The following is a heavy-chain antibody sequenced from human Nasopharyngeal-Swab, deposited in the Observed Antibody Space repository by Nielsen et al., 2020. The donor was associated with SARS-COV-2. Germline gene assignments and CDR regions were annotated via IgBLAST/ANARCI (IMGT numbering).Heavy chain of an antibody. CDR1: GFPFSDYY. V-gene: IGHV3-11*03. Sequence: LSLTCAASGFPFSDYYMSWIRQAPGKGLEWVSYISSSSSYTDYADSVKGRFTISRDNAKNSLYLQMDNLRAEDTAVYYCARSTSSSWYRPLDYWGQGTLV. D-gene: IGHD6-13*01. CDR2: ISSSSSYT. J-gene: IGHJ4*02. CDR3: ARSTSSSWYRPLDY.